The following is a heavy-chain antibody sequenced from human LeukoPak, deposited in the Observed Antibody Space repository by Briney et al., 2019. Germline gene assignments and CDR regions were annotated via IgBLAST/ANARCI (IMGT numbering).Heavy chain of an antibody. CDR3: ARESSWSIDY. Sequence: GGSLRLSCAASGFSFNSYWMSWVRQAPGTGLEWVANIRQDGSERYYADSLKGRFTISRDNAKNSLYLQMNSLRAEDTAVYYCARESSWSIDYWGQGTLVTVSS. CDR2: IRQDGSER. J-gene: IGHJ4*02. CDR1: GFSFNSYW. D-gene: IGHD6-13*01. V-gene: IGHV3-7*01.